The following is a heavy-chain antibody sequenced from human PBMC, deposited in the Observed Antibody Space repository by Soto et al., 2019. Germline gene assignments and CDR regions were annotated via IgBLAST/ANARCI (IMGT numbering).Heavy chain of an antibody. Sequence: QLQLQESGPGLVKPSETLSLTCTVSGGSISSTSYYWGWVRQPPGKGLEWIGSIYYSGSTYHNPCLKSRVTRSVDTSKNQSSRRLSSVTAADTAVYYCARVQLSGSYYYYGMDVWGQGTTVTVSS. D-gene: IGHD1-26*01. CDR1: GGSISSTSYY. CDR3: ARVQLSGSYYYYGMDV. J-gene: IGHJ6*02. CDR2: IYYSGST. V-gene: IGHV4-39*01.